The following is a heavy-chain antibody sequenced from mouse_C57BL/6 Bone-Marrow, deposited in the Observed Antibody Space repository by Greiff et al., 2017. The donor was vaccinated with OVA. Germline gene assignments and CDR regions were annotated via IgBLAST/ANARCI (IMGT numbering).Heavy chain of an antibody. J-gene: IGHJ3*01. CDR2: ISSGSSTI. D-gene: IGHD2-5*01. V-gene: IGHV5-17*01. CDR1: GFTFSDYG. CDR3: ARRSNYGPWFAY. Sequence: DVMLVESGGGLVKPGGSLKLSCAASGFTFSDYGMHWVRQAPEKGLEWVAYISSGSSTIYYADTVKGRFTISRDNAKNTLFLQMTSLRSEDTAMYYCARRSNYGPWFAYWGQGTLVTVSA.